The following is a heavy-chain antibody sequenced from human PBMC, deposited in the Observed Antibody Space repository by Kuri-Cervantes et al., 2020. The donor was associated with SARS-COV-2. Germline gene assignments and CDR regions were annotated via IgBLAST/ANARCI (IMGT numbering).Heavy chain of an antibody. CDR2: IYYSGST. CDR3: ARVPRFCTNGVCYAFDI. Sequence: SETLSLTCTVSGGSISSSSYYWSWIRQPPGKGLEWIGYIYYSGSTNYNPSLKSRVTISVDTSKNQLSLKLSSVTAADTAVYYCARVPRFCTNGVCYAFDIWGQGTMVTVSS. CDR1: GGSISSSSYY. J-gene: IGHJ3*02. D-gene: IGHD2-8*01. V-gene: IGHV4-61*01.